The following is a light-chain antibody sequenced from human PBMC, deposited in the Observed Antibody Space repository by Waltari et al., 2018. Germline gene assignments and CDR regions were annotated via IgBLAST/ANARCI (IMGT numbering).Light chain of an antibody. CDR1: TSNIGNNY. CDR2: DNN. V-gene: IGLV1-51*01. J-gene: IGLJ3*02. CDR3: GTWDSSLGV. Sequence: QSVLTQPPSVSAAPGQKVTISCSGSTSNIGNNYVSWYQQLPGTAPKLLIYDNNKRPSGLPYRFSGSQSGTSATLAITGLQTGDEADYYCGTWDSSLGVFGGGTKLTVL.